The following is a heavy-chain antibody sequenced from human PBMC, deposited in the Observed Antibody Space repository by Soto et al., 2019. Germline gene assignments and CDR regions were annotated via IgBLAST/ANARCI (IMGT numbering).Heavy chain of an antibody. D-gene: IGHD2-21*02. J-gene: IGHJ6*02. CDR3: ARAVVVTASQHYYYGMDA. V-gene: IGHV1-69*01. CDR1: AGTFSSYA. Sequence: QVQLVQSGAEVKNPGSSVKVSCKASAGTFSSYAISWVRQAPGQGLEWMGRIIPIFGTSNYAQTFQGRVTITADESTRTAYMELSSLRSEDTAVYYCARAVVVTASQHYYYGMDAWGQGPTVTVSS. CDR2: IIPIFGTS.